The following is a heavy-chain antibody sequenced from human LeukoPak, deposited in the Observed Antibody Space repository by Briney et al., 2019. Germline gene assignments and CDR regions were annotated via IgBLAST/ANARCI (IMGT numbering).Heavy chain of an antibody. V-gene: IGHV4-30-2*01. D-gene: IGHD6-13*01. Sequence: PSQTLSLTCAVSGGSISSGGYSWSWIRQPPGKGLEWIGYIYHSGSTYYNPSLKSRVTISVDRSKNQFSLKLSSVTAADTAVYYCARVGIAAAGEFDYWGQGTLVTVSS. CDR2: IYHSGST. CDR1: GGSISSGGYS. CDR3: ARVGIAAAGEFDY. J-gene: IGHJ4*02.